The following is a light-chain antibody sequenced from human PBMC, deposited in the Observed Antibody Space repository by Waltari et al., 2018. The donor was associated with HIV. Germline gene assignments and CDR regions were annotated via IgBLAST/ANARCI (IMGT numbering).Light chain of an antibody. CDR1: SSDVGGHNS. V-gene: IGLV2-14*03. CDR2: DVS. CDR3: SSYTANSRI. Sequence: QSALTQPASVSGSLGQSITISCTGTSSDVGGHNSVSWYQQHPGNAPKLLISDVSNRPSGVSNRFSGSKSGNMASLTISGLQAEDEADYYCSSYTANSRIFGGGTRLTVL. J-gene: IGLJ2*01.